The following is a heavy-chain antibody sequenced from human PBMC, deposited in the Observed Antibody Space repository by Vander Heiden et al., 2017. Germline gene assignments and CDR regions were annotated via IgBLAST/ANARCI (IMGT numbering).Heavy chain of an antibody. J-gene: IGHJ3*01. D-gene: IGHD1-1*01. CDR1: GFAFSDYA. V-gene: IGHV3-30-3*01. CDR2: VAFDGGNK. Sequence: QVQLVESGGGVVQPGTSLRLSCAASGFAFSDYAIHWVRQARGKGLEWVAVVAFDGGNKFYAGSVKGRFTISRDDSNNIVYLEMRSLIPEDTAVYFCAKPVYTIQRRGFDFWGRGTMVTVSS. CDR3: AKPVYTIQRRGFDF.